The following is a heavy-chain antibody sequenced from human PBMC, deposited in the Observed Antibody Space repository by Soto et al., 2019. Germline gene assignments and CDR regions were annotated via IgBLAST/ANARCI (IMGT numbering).Heavy chain of an antibody. CDR2: ISGTGGNT. CDR1: GFRFSRSA. Sequence: EVQLLESGGGLVQPGGSLRLSCVASGFRFSRSAMTWVRQAPGKGLDWVSAISGTGGNTYLADSVEGRFVISRDNSKNTVYLQVNSLRAEDTAVYYCAKDGSYYDSPTESDCWGQGTLVTVAS. V-gene: IGHV3-23*01. CDR3: AKDGSYYDSPTESDC. J-gene: IGHJ4*02. D-gene: IGHD3-22*01.